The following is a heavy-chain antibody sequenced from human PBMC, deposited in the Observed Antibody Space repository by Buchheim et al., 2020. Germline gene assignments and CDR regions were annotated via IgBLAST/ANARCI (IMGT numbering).Heavy chain of an antibody. V-gene: IGHV3-23*01. CDR1: GFRFTSYA. D-gene: IGHD5-24*01. J-gene: IGHJ4*02. CDR3: ARDSSDGYNSEFDY. CDR2: ISGNGDRT. Sequence: EVQLLASGGGLVQPGGSLKISCAASGFRFTSYAMTWIRQAPGRGLEWVSSISGNGDRTYSADSVKGRFTISRDNSKNTLYLQMNSLRADDTAIYYCARDSSDGYNSEFDYWGQGTL.